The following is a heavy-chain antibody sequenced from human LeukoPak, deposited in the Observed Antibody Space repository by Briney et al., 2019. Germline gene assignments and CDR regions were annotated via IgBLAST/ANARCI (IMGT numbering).Heavy chain of an antibody. CDR3: ARVGIAAAGIDY. Sequence: GASVKVSCKASGYTFTSYDINWVRQATAQGLEWMGWMNPNSGNTGYAQKFQGRVTITRNTSISTAYMELSSLRSEDTAVYYCARVGIAAAGIDYWGQGTLVTVSS. V-gene: IGHV1-8*03. J-gene: IGHJ4*02. D-gene: IGHD6-13*01. CDR1: GYTFTSYD. CDR2: MNPNSGNT.